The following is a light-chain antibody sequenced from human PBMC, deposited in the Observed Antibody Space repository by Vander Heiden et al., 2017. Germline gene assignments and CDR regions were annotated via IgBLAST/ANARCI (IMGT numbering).Light chain of an antibody. CDR3: QQYYSTPQT. CDR1: QSVLYSSNNKNY. CDR2: WAS. V-gene: IGKV4-1*01. Sequence: DIVMTQSPASLAVSLGERATINCKSSQSVLYSSNNKNYLAWYQQKPGQPPKLLIYWASTRESGVPDRFSGSGSGTDFTLTISSLQAEDAAVYYCQQYYSTPQTFGQGTKLEIK. J-gene: IGKJ2*01.